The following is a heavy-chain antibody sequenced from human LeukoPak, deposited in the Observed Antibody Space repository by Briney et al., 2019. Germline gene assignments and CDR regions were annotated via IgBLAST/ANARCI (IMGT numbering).Heavy chain of an antibody. D-gene: IGHD4/OR15-4a*01. Sequence: GATVKISCKASGYTFTDYYMHWVQQAPGKGLEWMGRVDPEDGETIYAEKFQGRVTITADTSTDTAYMELGSLRSEDTAVYYCARDNFSYVQTTPFDPXGQGTLVTVSS. CDR1: GYTFTDYY. J-gene: IGHJ5*02. V-gene: IGHV1-69-2*01. CDR2: VDPEDGET. CDR3: ARDNFSYVQTTPFDP.